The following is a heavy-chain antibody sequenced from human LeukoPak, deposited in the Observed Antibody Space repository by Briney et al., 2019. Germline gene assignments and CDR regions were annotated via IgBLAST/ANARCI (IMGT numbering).Heavy chain of an antibody. CDR3: ASLIEYTSSDAFDI. J-gene: IGHJ3*02. D-gene: IGHD6-6*01. Sequence: SETLSLTCTVSGGSISSYYWGWIRQPPGKGLEWIGSIYYSGSTYYNPSLKSRVTISLDTSKNQFSLKLSSMSAADTAVYYCASLIEYTSSDAFDIWGQGTMVTVSS. CDR1: GGSISSYY. V-gene: IGHV4-39*01. CDR2: IYYSGST.